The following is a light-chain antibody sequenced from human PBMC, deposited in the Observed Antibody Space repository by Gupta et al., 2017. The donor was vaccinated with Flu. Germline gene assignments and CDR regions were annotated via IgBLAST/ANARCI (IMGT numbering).Light chain of an antibody. V-gene: IGLV2-14*03. Sequence: VSWYQQHPTKAPKLMIYDVSNRPSGVSNRFSGSKSGNTASLTISGLQAADEAYYYCNSYTSRFTSVFGTGTKVTVL. J-gene: IGLJ1*01. CDR2: DVS. CDR3: NSYTSRFTSV.